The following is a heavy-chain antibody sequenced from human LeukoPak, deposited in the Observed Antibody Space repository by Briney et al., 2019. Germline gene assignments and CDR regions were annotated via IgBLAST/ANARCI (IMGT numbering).Heavy chain of an antibody. J-gene: IGHJ4*02. Sequence: GGSLRLSCAASGFTFSSSSMNWVRQAPGKGLEWVSAISGSGGSTYYADSVKGRFTISRDNSKNTLYLQMNSLSVEDTAVYYCTKDIAASGLPRIFDFWGQGTLVTVSS. CDR3: TKDIAASGLPRIFDF. CDR2: ISGSGGST. D-gene: IGHD6-13*01. V-gene: IGHV3-23*01. CDR1: GFTFSSSS.